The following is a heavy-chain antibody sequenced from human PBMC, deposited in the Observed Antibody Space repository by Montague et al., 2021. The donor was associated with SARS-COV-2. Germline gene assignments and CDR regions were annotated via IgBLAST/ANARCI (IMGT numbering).Heavy chain of an antibody. CDR3: ARDPEYDILTGYSFDY. CDR1: GFTFSSYA. D-gene: IGHD3-9*01. Sequence: SLRLSCAASGFTFSSYAMHWVRQAPGKGLEWVAVISYDGSNKYYADSAKGRFTISRDNSKNTLYLQMNSLRAEDTAVYYCARDPEYDILTGYSFDYWGQGTLVTVSS. J-gene: IGHJ4*02. CDR2: ISYDGSNK. V-gene: IGHV3-30-3*01.